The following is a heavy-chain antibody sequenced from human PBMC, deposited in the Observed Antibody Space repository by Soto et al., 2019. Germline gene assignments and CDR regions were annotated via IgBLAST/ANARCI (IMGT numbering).Heavy chain of an antibody. V-gene: IGHV3-53*01. D-gene: IGHD1-1*01. CDR2: LYDVDGS. J-gene: IGHJ3*01. Sequence: GGSLRLSCAAFGLTISCKKYVPFFRQAPGKGLEWVSGLYDVDGSFYADSVSGRFTTSSDSSKTTVYLQMNDLRPDDTAVYYCATWHEREHAYDVWGQGTTVTVSS. CDR1: GLTISCKKY. CDR3: ATWHEREHAYDV.